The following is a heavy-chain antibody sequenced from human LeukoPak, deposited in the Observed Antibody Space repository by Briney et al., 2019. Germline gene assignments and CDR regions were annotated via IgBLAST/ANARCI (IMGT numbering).Heavy chain of an antibody. CDR3: AVDVGGVSSDAFDI. D-gene: IGHD3-16*02. J-gene: IGHJ3*02. Sequence: SGKVSCKASGFTFTSSAMQWVRQVRGQRLEGIGWIVVGSGNTNYAQKFQERVTITRDMSTSTAYMELSSLRSEDTAVYYCAVDVGGVSSDAFDIWGQGTLVTVSS. CDR2: IVVGSGNT. CDR1: GFTFTSSA. V-gene: IGHV1-58*02.